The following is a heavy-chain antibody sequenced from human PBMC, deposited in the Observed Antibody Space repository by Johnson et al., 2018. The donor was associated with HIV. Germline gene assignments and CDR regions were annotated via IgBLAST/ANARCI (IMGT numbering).Heavy chain of an antibody. J-gene: IGHJ3*02. Sequence: VQLVESGGGVVQPGRSLRLSCAASGFTFSSYGMHWVRQAPGKGLEWVANIKQDGSEKYYVDSVKGRFTISRDNAKNSLYLQMKSLRAEDTAVYYCAKGRSPRIQLRTWAFDIWGQGTMVIVSA. CDR2: IKQDGSEK. V-gene: IGHV3-7*01. CDR1: GFTFSSYG. D-gene: IGHD5-18*01. CDR3: AKGRSPRIQLRTWAFDI.